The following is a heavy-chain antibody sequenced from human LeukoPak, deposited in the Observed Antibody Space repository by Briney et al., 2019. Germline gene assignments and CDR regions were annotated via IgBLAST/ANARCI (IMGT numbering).Heavy chain of an antibody. Sequence: SETLSLTCAVYGGSFSGYYWSWIRQPPGKGLEWIGEINHSGSTNYNPSLKSRVTISVDTSKNQFSLKLSSVTAADTAVYYCARVRARITMIVVVTDNWLDPWGQGTLVTVSS. J-gene: IGHJ5*02. D-gene: IGHD3-22*01. V-gene: IGHV4-34*01. CDR3: ARVRARITMIVVVTDNWLDP. CDR2: INHSGST. CDR1: GGSFSGYY.